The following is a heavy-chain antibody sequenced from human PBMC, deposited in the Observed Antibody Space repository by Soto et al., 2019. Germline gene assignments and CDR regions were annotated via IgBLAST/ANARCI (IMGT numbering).Heavy chain of an antibody. Sequence: SETLSLTCTVSGGFINNGDYYWGWIRQPPGKGLEWIAYIYYSGIIYYNPSLKSRVTMSRDTSKNQFSLKLSSVTAADTAVYYCARGPFYDSSGYYGNWFDPWGQGTLVTVSS. CDR1: GGFINNGDYY. V-gene: IGHV4-30-4*01. CDR3: ARGPFYDSSGYYGNWFDP. CDR2: IYYSGII. D-gene: IGHD3-22*01. J-gene: IGHJ5*02.